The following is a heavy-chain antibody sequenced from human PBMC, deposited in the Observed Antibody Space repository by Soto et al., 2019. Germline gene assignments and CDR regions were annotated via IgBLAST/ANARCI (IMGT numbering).Heavy chain of an antibody. J-gene: IGHJ6*02. CDR1: GFTFSSYS. Sequence: GGSLRLSCAASGFTFSSYSLNWVRQAPGKGLEWISYISSTGSTMYYADSVKGRFTISRDNGKNSLYLQMTSLRVEDTAVYYCAKGPTIFGVVISFDYYYGMYVWGQGTTVTVSS. D-gene: IGHD3-3*01. V-gene: IGHV3-48*01. CDR2: ISSTGSTM. CDR3: AKGPTIFGVVISFDYYYGMYV.